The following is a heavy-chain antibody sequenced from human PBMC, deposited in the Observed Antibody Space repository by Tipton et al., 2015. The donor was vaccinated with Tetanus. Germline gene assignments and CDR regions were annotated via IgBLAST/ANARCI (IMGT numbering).Heavy chain of an antibody. J-gene: IGHJ3*01. CDR3: ARDSSFGGVVVSDAFDF. CDR1: GGSISSSSYY. V-gene: IGHV4-39*07. D-gene: IGHD3-16*02. CDR2: INQSGST. Sequence: TLSLTCTVSGGSISSSSYYWGWIRQPPGKGLEWIGEINQSGSTNYNPSLKSRVTISVDTSKNQFSLKLSSVTAADTAVYYCARDSSFGGVVVSDAFDFWGQGTMVTVSS.